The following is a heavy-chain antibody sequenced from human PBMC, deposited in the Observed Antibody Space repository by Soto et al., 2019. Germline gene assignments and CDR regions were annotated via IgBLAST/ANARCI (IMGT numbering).Heavy chain of an antibody. CDR1: GGSISSYY. CDR3: ARGGLYYDILTGYPDPKGFDY. CDR2: IYYSGST. D-gene: IGHD3-9*01. J-gene: IGHJ4*02. V-gene: IGHV4-59*01. Sequence: SETLSLTCTVSGGSISSYYWSWIRQPPGKGLEWIGYIYYSGSTNYNPSLKSRVTISVDTSKNQFSLKLSSVTAADTAVYYCARGGLYYDILTGYPDPKGFDYWGQGPLVTVSS.